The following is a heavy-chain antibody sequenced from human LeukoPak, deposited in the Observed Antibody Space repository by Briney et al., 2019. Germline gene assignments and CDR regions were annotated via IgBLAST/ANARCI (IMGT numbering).Heavy chain of an antibody. V-gene: IGHV1-2*02. Sequence: GASVKVSCKASGYTFTDYYMHWVRQAPGQGLAWVGWINLNTGGATYAQRFQGRVTMTRDTSISTAYMELNRLTFDDTAVYYCARFKNTDMTSDWGQGTLVTVSS. CDR1: GYTFTDYY. CDR2: INLNTGGA. J-gene: IGHJ4*02. D-gene: IGHD5-18*01. CDR3: ARFKNTDMTSD.